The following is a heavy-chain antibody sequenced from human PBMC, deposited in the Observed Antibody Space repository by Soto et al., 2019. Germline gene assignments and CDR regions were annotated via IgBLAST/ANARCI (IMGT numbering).Heavy chain of an antibody. CDR2: ISAYNGNT. CDR1: GYTFTSYG. D-gene: IGHD4-17*01. Sequence: QVQLVQSGAEVKKPGASVKVSCKASGYTFTSYGISWVRQAPGQGLEWMGWISAYNGNTNYAQNLQGRVTMTTDTSTSTAYMELRSLRSDDTAVYYCARETELDYGDYAAYYYYGMDVWGQGTTVTGSS. V-gene: IGHV1-18*01. J-gene: IGHJ6*02. CDR3: ARETELDYGDYAAYYYYGMDV.